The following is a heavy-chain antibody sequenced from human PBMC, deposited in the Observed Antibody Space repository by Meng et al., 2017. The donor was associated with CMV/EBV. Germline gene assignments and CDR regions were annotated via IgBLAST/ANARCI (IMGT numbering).Heavy chain of an antibody. Sequence: SETLSLTCTVSGGSISSYYWSWIRQPPGKGLEWSGYIYYSGSTYYNPSLKSRVTISVDTSKNQFSLKLSSVTAADTAVYYCARGVAPIVVVPVAMSRRGMDVWGQGTTVTVSS. D-gene: IGHD2-2*01. CDR2: IYYSGST. J-gene: IGHJ6*02. CDR1: GGSISSYY. V-gene: IGHV4-59*08. CDR3: ARGVAPIVVVPVAMSRRGMDV.